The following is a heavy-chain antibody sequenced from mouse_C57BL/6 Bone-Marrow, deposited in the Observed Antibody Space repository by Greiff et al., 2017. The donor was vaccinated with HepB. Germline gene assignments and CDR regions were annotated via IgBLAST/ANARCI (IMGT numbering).Heavy chain of an antibody. J-gene: IGHJ4*01. CDR3: TRGSLTTVVEGDY. CDR2: ISRGGDYI. CDR1: GFTFSSYA. V-gene: IGHV5-9-1*02. Sequence: EVMLVESGEGLVKPGGSLKLSCAASGFTFSSYAMSWVRQTPEKRLEWVAYISRGGDYIYYADTVKGRFTISRANARNTLYLQMSSLKSEDTAMYYCTRGSLTTVVEGDYWGQGTSVTVSS. D-gene: IGHD1-1*01.